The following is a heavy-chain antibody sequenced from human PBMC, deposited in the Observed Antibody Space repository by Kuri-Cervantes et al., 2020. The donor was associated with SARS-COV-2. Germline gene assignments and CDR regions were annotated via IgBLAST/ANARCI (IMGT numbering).Heavy chain of an antibody. D-gene: IGHD3-16*02. CDR1: GGSISSSSYY. CDR2: IYYSGST. Sequence: GSLRLSCTVSGGSISSSSYYWGWIRQPPGKGLEWIGSIYYSGSTYYNPSLKSRVTISVDTSKNQFSLKLSSVTAADTAVYYCAREGVTFGGAIDWGQGTLVTVSS. CDR3: AREGVTFGGAID. J-gene: IGHJ4*02. V-gene: IGHV4-39*02.